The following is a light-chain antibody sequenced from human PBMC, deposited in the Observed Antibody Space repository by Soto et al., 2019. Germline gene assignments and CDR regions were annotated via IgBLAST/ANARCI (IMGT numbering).Light chain of an antibody. CDR2: TTN. Sequence: QSVLTQPPSASGAPGQRVTISCSGSSSNIGSNTVNWYQQLPGTAPKLLIYTTNQRPSGVRDRFSGSRSGTSASLAIRGIESEDEADYYCAAWGDSLNGFVFGTGTKVTVL. J-gene: IGLJ1*01. V-gene: IGLV1-44*01. CDR1: SSNIGSNT. CDR3: AAWGDSLNGFV.